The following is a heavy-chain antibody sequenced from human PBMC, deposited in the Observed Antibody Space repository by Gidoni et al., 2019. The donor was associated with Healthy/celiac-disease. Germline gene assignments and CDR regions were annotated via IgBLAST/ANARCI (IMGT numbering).Heavy chain of an antibody. CDR2: IIPILGIA. D-gene: IGHD3-10*01. V-gene: IGHV1-69*09. CDR1: GGSFSSYA. J-gene: IGHJ6*02. Sequence: QVQLVQSGAEVKKPGSSVKVSCKASGGSFSSYAISWVRQAPGQGLEWMGRIIPILGIANYAQKFKGRVTITADKSTSTAYMELSSLRSEDTAVYYCARGITMVRGVIIPYGMDVWGQGTTVTVSS. CDR3: ARGITMVRGVIIPYGMDV.